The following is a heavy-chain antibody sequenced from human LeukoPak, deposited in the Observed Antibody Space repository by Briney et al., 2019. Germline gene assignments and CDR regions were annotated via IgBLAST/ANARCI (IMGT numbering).Heavy chain of an antibody. V-gene: IGHV3-7*01. CDR1: GFTFSSYW. CDR3: AIPGGSGWYGYAFDI. CDR2: IKQDGSEK. J-gene: IGHJ3*02. D-gene: IGHD6-19*01. Sequence: PGGSLRLSCAASGFTFSSYWMSWVRQAPGKGLEWVVNIKQDGSEKYYVDSVKGRFTISRDNAKNSLYLQMNSLRAEDTAVYYCAIPGGSGWYGYAFDIWGQGTMVTVSS.